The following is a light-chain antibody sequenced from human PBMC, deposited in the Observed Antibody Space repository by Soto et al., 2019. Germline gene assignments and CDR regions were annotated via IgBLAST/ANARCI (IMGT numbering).Light chain of an antibody. V-gene: IGKV3-15*01. CDR1: QSVSSN. J-gene: IGKJ1*01. CDR3: QHYNNWPPV. CDR2: GAS. Sequence: EIVMTQSQATLSVSPGERATLSCRASQSVSSNLAWYQQKPGQAPRLLIYGASTRATGIPARFSGSGSGTEFTLTISSLQSEDYAVYYCQHYNNWPPVFGQGTKVEIK.